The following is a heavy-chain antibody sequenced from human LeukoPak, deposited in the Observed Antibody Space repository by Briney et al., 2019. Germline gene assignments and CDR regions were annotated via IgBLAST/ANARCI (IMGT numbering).Heavy chain of an antibody. V-gene: IGHV3-74*01. CDR2: INSDGSST. CDR3: AKNYGDYSYYYYYMDV. CDR1: GFTFSRYW. D-gene: IGHD4-17*01. Sequence: GGTLRLSCAASGFTFSRYWMHWVRQAPGKGLVWVSRINSDGSSTNYADSVKGRFTISRDNAKNTLYLQMNSLRAEDTAVYYCAKNYGDYSYYYYYMDVWGKGTTVTVSS. J-gene: IGHJ6*03.